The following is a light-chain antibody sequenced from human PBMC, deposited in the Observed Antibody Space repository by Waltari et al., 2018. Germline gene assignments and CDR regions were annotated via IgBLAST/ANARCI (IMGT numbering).Light chain of an antibody. Sequence: QSVLTQSPSASGTPGQRVTISCSGSSSNIGSNYVYWYQQLPGTAPKLLIYRNNQRPSWVPDRFSGSKSGTSASLAISGLRSEDEADYYCAAWDDSLSGRVFGGGTKLTVL. CDR2: RNN. CDR3: AAWDDSLSGRV. V-gene: IGLV1-47*01. CDR1: SSNIGSNY. J-gene: IGLJ3*02.